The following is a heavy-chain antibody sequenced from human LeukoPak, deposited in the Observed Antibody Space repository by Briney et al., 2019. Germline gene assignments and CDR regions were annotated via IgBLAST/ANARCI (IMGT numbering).Heavy chain of an antibody. V-gene: IGHV4-4*07. CDR3: ARSGYSYGEIDY. D-gene: IGHD5-18*01. Sequence: SETLSLTCTVSGGSISSYYWSWIRQPAGKGLEWIGRIYTSGSTNYNPSLKSRVTMSVDTSKNQFSLKLGSVTAADTAVYYCARSGYSYGEIDYWGQGTLVTVSS. J-gene: IGHJ4*02. CDR1: GGSISSYY. CDR2: IYTSGST.